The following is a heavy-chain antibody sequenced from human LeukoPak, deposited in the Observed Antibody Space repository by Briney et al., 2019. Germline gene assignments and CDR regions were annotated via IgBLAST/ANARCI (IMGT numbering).Heavy chain of an antibody. Sequence: SGGSLRLSCAASGFTFSSYAMSWVRQAPGKGLEWVSAISGSGGSTYYADSMKGRFIISRDNSKNTVYLQMNSLRAEDTAVYYCARDHSSSWTFDYWGQGTLVTVSS. CDR2: ISGSGGST. J-gene: IGHJ4*02. V-gene: IGHV3-23*01. CDR3: ARDHSSSWTFDY. CDR1: GFTFSSYA. D-gene: IGHD6-13*01.